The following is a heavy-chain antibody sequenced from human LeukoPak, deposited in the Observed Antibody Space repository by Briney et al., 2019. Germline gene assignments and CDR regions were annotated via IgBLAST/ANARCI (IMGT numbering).Heavy chain of an antibody. J-gene: IGHJ1*01. Sequence: PGGSLRLSCAASGFTVSSNYMSWVRQAPGKGLEWVSVIHSGGSTYYADSVKGRFTISRDNSKNTLYLQMNSLRAEDTAVYYCARVRSGYFQNWGQGTLVTVSS. CDR2: IHSGGST. V-gene: IGHV3-66*01. CDR1: GFTVSSNY. D-gene: IGHD3-3*01. CDR3: ARVRSGYFQN.